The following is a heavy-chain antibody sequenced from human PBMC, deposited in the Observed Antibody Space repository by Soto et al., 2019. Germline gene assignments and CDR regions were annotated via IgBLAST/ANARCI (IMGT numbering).Heavy chain of an antibody. V-gene: IGHV5-51*01. J-gene: IGHJ4*02. CDR3: AGRMTYYDFWSGYYPRDYFDY. Sequence: PGESLKISCKGSGYSFTSYWIGWVRQMPGKGLEWMGIIYPGDSDTRYSPSFQGQVTISADKSISTAYLQWSSLKASDTAMYYCAGRMTYYDFWSGYYPRDYFDYWGQGTLVTVSS. CDR1: GYSFTSYW. D-gene: IGHD3-3*01. CDR2: IYPGDSDT.